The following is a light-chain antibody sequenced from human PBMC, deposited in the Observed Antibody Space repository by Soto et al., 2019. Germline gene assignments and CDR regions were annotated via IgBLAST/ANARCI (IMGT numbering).Light chain of an antibody. J-gene: IGLJ1*01. CDR1: SSDVGGYNY. Sequence: QSALTQPRSASGSPGQSVTISCTGTSSDVGGYNYVSWYQQHPGNAPKLMIYDVSKRPSGVPGRFSGSKSGNTASLTISGLQAEDEADYYCCSYAGSYGYVFGTGTKVTVL. V-gene: IGLV2-11*01. CDR3: CSYAGSYGYV. CDR2: DVS.